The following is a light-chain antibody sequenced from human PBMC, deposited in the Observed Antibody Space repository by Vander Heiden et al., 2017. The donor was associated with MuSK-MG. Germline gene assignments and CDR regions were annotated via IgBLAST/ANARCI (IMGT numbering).Light chain of an antibody. J-gene: IGKJ2*01. CDR2: DAS. Sequence: DIQMTQSPSSLSASVGDRVTISCRASQSISNYLNWYQQKPGKAPKFMIYDASSLQSGVPSRFSGSGSGTDFTLTISRLQPEDFATYYCQQGDSSPNTFGQGTKVEIK. CDR1: QSISNY. V-gene: IGKV1-39*01. CDR3: QQGDSSPNT.